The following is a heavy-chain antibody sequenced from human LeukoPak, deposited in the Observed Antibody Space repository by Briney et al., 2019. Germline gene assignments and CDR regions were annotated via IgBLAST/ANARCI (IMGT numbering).Heavy chain of an antibody. CDR2: ISAYNGNT. CDR3: ARGVVTIFGVVIIQNRFDP. D-gene: IGHD3-3*01. V-gene: IGHV1-18*01. Sequence: ASVKVSCKASGYTFTSYGISWVRQAPGQGLEWMGWISAYNGNTNYAQKLQGRVTMTTDTSTSTAYMELRSLRSDDTAVYYCARGVVTIFGVVIIQNRFDPWGQGTLVTVSS. J-gene: IGHJ5*02. CDR1: GYTFTSYG.